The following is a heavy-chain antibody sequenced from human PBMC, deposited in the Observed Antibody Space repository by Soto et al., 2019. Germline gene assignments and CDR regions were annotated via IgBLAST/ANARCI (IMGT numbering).Heavy chain of an antibody. D-gene: IGHD3-10*01. Sequence: PGGSLILSCAASGLPFTRYTMTWVRQAPGKGLEWVSSIRSSGNRTYYADSVKGRFTISRDNSKDTLYLQLNSLRAEDTAIYYCAKHGSGTTFYYFDYWGQGALVTVSS. CDR1: GLPFTRYT. CDR3: AKHGSGTTFYYFDY. V-gene: IGHV3-23*01. J-gene: IGHJ4*02. CDR2: IRSSGNRT.